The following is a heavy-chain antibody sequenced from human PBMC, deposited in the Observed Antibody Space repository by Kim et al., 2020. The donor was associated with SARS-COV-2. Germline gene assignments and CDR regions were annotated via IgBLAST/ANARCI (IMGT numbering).Heavy chain of an antibody. CDR2: IQRDGGHNK. CDR1: GFSFSSYS. Sequence: GGSLRLSCVASGFSFSSYSMNWVRQGPGKGLEWVSYIQRDGGHNKYYADSVRGRFTISRDDAKNSLYLQMNSLTDEDTAIYYCVRDPDALDYWGQGTLVTVSS. V-gene: IGHV3-48*02. CDR3: VRDPDALDY. J-gene: IGHJ4*02.